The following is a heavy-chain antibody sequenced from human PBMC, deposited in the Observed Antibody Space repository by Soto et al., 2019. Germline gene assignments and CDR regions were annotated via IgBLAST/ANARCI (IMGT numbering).Heavy chain of an antibody. CDR3: ARGSSIAGLYYGMDV. Sequence: QVQLQESGPGLVKPSQTLSLTCTVSGGSISSGGYYWTWIRQHPGKGLEWIGYNYYSGITYYNPSLKSRVTISLDTSKNQFSLKLSSVTAADTAVYYCARGSSIAGLYYGMDVRGQGTTVTVSS. CDR2: NYYSGIT. D-gene: IGHD6-6*01. V-gene: IGHV4-31*03. J-gene: IGHJ6*02. CDR1: GGSISSGGYY.